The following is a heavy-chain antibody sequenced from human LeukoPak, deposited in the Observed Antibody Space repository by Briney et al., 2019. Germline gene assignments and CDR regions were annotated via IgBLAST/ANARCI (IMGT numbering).Heavy chain of an antibody. CDR2: ISGNSNTI. CDR1: GFTFSSYC. V-gene: IGHV3-48*01. Sequence: GSLRLSCVVSGFTFSSYCMNWVRQAPGKGLEWVSYISGNSNTIYYADSVEGRFTVSRDNAKNSLYLQMDSLTVEDTAVYYCARDGYSFGHDFDYWGQGTLVTVSS. CDR3: ARDGYSFGHDFDY. D-gene: IGHD5-18*01. J-gene: IGHJ4*02.